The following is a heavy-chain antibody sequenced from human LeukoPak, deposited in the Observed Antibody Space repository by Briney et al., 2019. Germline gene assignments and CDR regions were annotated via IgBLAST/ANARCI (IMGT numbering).Heavy chain of an antibody. CDR2: ISGSGIST. Sequence: QPGGPLRLSCAASGFTFSSYAMSWVRQAPGKGLEWVSAISGSGISTYYADSVKGRFTISRDNSKNTLYLQLNSLRAEDTAVYYCAKDYYGSGSYLGAIDYWGQGTLVTVSS. V-gene: IGHV3-23*01. CDR1: GFTFSSYA. D-gene: IGHD3-10*01. J-gene: IGHJ4*02. CDR3: AKDYYGSGSYLGAIDY.